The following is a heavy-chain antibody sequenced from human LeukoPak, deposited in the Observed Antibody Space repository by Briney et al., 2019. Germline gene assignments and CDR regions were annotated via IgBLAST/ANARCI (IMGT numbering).Heavy chain of an antibody. V-gene: IGHV3-30*18. J-gene: IGHJ4*02. CDR1: GFTFSSYG. Sequence: SLRLSCAASGFTFSSYGMHWVRQAPGKGLEWVAVISYDGSNKYYADSVKGRFTIPGDNSKNTLYLQMNSLRAEDTAVYYCAKSHGNFDYWGQGTLVTVSS. CDR3: AKSHGNFDY. D-gene: IGHD1-14*01. CDR2: ISYDGSNK.